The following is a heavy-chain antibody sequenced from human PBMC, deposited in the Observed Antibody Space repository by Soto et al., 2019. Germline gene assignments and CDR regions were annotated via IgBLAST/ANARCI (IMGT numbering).Heavy chain of an antibody. D-gene: IGHD1-1*01. Sequence: DVQLVESGGGLIQPGESLRLSCAAFGLTVSGTKYVASVRQAPGKGLEWVSALYDVFGSFYADSVKGRFTTSSDRSKSTVYLQMNDLRPDDTAVYYCASWHEREHAYDVWGQGTTVIVSS. CDR2: LYDVFGS. CDR3: ASWHEREHAYDV. V-gene: IGHV3-53*01. CDR1: GLTVSGTKY. J-gene: IGHJ3*01.